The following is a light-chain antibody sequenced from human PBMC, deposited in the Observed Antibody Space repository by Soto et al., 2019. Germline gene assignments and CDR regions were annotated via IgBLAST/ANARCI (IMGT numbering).Light chain of an antibody. CDR2: EVT. V-gene: IGLV2-14*01. CDR1: SGDIGSYNR. CDR3: SSYTSRSTPV. Sequence: QSALTQPASVSGSPGQSITISCTGTSGDIGSYNRVSWYQQHPGKAPKLIIYEVTDRPSGVSNLVSGSKSGNTSSLTISGLQAEDEDEYYCSSYTSRSTPVFGGGTKLTVL. J-gene: IGLJ2*01.